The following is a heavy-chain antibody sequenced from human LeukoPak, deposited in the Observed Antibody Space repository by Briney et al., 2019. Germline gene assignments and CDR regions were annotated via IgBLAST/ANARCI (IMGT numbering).Heavy chain of an antibody. J-gene: IGHJ4*02. V-gene: IGHV5-10-1*01. Sequence: GESLKISCKGSGYSFTSYWISWVRQMPGKGLEWMGRIDPSDSYTKYSPSFQGHVTISADKSISTAYLQWSSLKASDTAMYYCAVMDTTIVNFGYWGQGTLVTVSS. CDR1: GYSFTSYW. CDR3: AVMDTTIVNFGY. D-gene: IGHD5-18*01. CDR2: IDPSDSYT.